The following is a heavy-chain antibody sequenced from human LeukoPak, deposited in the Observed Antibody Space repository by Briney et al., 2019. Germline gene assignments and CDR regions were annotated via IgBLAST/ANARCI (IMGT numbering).Heavy chain of an antibody. CDR3: AREQRGWFDP. CDR2: IIPIFGTA. Sequence: GASVKVSCKTSGYTFTNYDINWVRQATGQGLEWMGGIIPIFGTANYAQKFQGRVTITADESTSTAYMELSSLRSEDTAVYYCAREQRGWFDPWGQGTLVTVSS. V-gene: IGHV1-69*13. CDR1: GYTFTNYD. J-gene: IGHJ5*02.